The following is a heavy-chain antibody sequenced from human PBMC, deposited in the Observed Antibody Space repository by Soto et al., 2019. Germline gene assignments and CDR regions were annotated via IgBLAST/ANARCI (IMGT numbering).Heavy chain of an antibody. J-gene: IGHJ4*02. V-gene: IGHV3-20*04. Sequence: EVHLVESGGRMVRPGESLRLSCAASGFNFEEYGMTWVRQAPGKGLEWVAGSNWDGDDTGYADSVQGRFTISRDNAKKFFYLQMKSLRVEAPALYSCARGDIAVAVSGDYWGQGTLVTVSS. CDR2: SNWDGDDT. D-gene: IGHD6-19*01. CDR3: ARGDIAVAVSGDY. CDR1: GFNFEEYG.